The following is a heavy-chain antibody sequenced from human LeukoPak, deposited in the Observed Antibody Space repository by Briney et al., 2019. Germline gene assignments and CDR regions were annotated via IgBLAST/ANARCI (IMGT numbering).Heavy chain of an antibody. J-gene: IGHJ5*02. D-gene: IGHD3-10*01. CDR3: ARTMVRGYRTNWFDP. V-gene: IGHV4-59*01. Sequence: SETLSLTCTVSGGSISSYYWSWIRQPPGKGLEWIGYIYYSGSTNYNPSLKSRVTISVDTSKNQFSLKLSSVTAADTAVYYCARTMVRGYRTNWFDPWGQGTLVTVSS. CDR1: GGSISSYY. CDR2: IYYSGST.